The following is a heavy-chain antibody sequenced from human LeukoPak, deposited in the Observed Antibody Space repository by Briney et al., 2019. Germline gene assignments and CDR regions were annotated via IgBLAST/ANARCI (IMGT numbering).Heavy chain of an antibody. CDR2: TYTRGST. CDR1: GGSFNIYY. CDR3: ARGRYCSADICSGGDAFDI. V-gene: IGHV4-4*07. Sequence: SETLSLPCTVSGGSFNIYYWSWIRRPAGKGLKGIGRTYTRGSTNYNPSLKSRVTMSVDTSKNQFSLMLSSVTAADTAVYYCARGRYCSADICSGGDAFDIWGQGTMVSVSS. D-gene: IGHD2-15*01. J-gene: IGHJ3*02.